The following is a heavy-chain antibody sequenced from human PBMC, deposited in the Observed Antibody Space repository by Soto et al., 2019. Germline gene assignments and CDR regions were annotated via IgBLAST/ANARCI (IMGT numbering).Heavy chain of an antibody. CDR1: GGTFSNYA. CDR2: IIPIFGTA. V-gene: IGHV1-69*12. J-gene: IGHJ5*02. D-gene: IGHD5-12*01. Sequence: QVQLVQSGAEVKKPGSSVKVSCKASGGTFSNYAISWVRQAPGQGLEWMGGIIPIFGTANYAQKFQGRVTVTADGSTRTAYMELSSLRSEDTAIYYCAVGSVDIVPTGMKPFDPWGQGTLVTVSS. CDR3: AVGSVDIVPTGMKPFDP.